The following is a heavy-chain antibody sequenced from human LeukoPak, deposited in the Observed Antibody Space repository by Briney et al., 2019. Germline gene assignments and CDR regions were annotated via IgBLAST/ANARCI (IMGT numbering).Heavy chain of an antibody. CDR1: GGSISSYY. D-gene: IGHD6-13*01. CDR3: ARDPSSSSWPNSDY. Sequence: SETLSLTCTVSGGSISSYYWSWIRQPPGKGLEWIGSIYHSGSTYYNPSLKSRVTISVDTSKNQFSLKLSSVTAADTAVYYCARDPSSSSWPNSDYWGQGTLVTVSS. V-gene: IGHV4-38-2*02. J-gene: IGHJ4*02. CDR2: IYHSGST.